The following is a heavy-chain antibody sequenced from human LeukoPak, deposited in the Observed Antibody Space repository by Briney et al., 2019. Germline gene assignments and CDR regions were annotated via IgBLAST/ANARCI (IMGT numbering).Heavy chain of an antibody. D-gene: IGHD5-18*01. CDR2: INPSGGST. Sequence: ASVKVSCTESGYTFTSYYMHWVRQAPGQGLEWMGIINPSGGSTSYAQKFQGRVTMTRDTSTSTVYMELSSLRSEDTAVYYCARDGYSCGFGMDVWGQGTTVTVSS. J-gene: IGHJ6*02. CDR1: GYTFTSYY. V-gene: IGHV1-46*01. CDR3: ARDGYSCGFGMDV.